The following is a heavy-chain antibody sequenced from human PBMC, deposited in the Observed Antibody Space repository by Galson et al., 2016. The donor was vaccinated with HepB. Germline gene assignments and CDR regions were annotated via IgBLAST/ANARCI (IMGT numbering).Heavy chain of an antibody. CDR3: AKLGELWGYTYGNLDTGMDV. V-gene: IGHV3-33*06. CDR2: IWYDGSNE. CDR1: GFTFSNYG. Sequence: SLRLSCAASGFTFSNYGMHWVRQAPGKGLEWVAVIWYDGSNEYYADSVKGRFSISRDNSKNTLYLQMSSLRAEDTAVYYCAKLGELWGYTYGNLDTGMDVWGQGATVTVSS. D-gene: IGHD5-18*01. J-gene: IGHJ6*02.